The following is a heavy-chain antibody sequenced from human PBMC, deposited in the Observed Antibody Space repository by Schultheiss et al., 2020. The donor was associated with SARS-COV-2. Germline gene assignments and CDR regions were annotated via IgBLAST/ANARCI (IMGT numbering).Heavy chain of an antibody. CDR2: TYYRSNWNN. V-gene: IGHV6-1*01. Sequence: SQTLSLTCAISGDSVSSNSGAWNWIRQSPSRGLEWLGRTYYRSNWNNDYAVSVKSRITINPDTSKNQFSLQLNSVTPEDTAVYYCARANDLNLQHWGQGTLVTVSS. J-gene: IGHJ1*01. CDR3: ARANDLNLQH. CDR1: GDSVSSNSGA.